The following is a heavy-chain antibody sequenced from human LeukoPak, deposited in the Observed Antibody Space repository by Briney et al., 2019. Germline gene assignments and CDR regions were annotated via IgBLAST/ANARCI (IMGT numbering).Heavy chain of an antibody. CDR2: ISGSGGNT. V-gene: IGHV3-23*01. CDR1: GFTFSGYA. CDR3: ARESPRLGFDY. J-gene: IGHJ4*02. Sequence: GGSLRLSCAASGFTFSGYAMSWVRQAPGKGLEWVSVISGSGGNTYYADSVKGRFTISRDNAKNSLYLQMNSLRAEDTAVYYCARESPRLGFDYWGQGTLVTVSS.